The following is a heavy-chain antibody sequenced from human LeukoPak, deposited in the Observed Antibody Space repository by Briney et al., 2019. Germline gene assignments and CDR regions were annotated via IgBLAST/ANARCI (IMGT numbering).Heavy chain of an antibody. CDR3: ARTYYYFDY. J-gene: IGHJ4*02. V-gene: IGHV3-30*03. Sequence: GGSLRLSCAASGFTFSNYGMHWVRQAPGKGLEWVAVISSDGSNKYYADSVRGRFTISRDNSKNTLYLQMNSLRGEDTAVYYCARTYYYFDYWGQGTLVTVSS. CDR2: ISSDGSNK. D-gene: IGHD1-26*01. CDR1: GFTFSNYG.